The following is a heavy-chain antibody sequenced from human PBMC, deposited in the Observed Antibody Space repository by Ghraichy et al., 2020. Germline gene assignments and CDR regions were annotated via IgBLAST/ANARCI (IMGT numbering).Heavy chain of an antibody. CDR1: GFTFSSYE. Sequence: GGSLRLSCAASGFTFSSYEMNWVRQAPGKGLEWVSYISSSGSTIYYADSVKGRFTISRDNAKNSLYLQMNSLRAEDTAVYYCASGGKQQLAEYWGQGTLVTVSS. J-gene: IGHJ4*02. D-gene: IGHD6-13*01. CDR3: ASGGKQQLAEY. V-gene: IGHV3-48*03. CDR2: ISSSGSTI.